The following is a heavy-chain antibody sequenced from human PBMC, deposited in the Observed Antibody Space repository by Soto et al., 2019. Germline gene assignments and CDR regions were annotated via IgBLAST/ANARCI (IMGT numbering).Heavy chain of an antibody. V-gene: IGHV4-4*07. CDR1: GGSISTYY. J-gene: IGHJ3*02. Sequence: SETLSLTCIVSGGSISTYYWSWIRQSAGKGLEWVGRIYGSGNTNNNPSLKSRVTMSLDTSKNQVSLRLSSVTAADTAVYYCARGDCSGGSCPDDAFDIWGQGTMVTVSS. CDR2: IYGSGNT. CDR3: ARGDCSGGSCPDDAFDI. D-gene: IGHD2-15*01.